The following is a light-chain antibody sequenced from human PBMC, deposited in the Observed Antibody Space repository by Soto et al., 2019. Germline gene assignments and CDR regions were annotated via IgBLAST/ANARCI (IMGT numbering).Light chain of an antibody. CDR1: QGISSY. V-gene: IGKV1-8*01. CDR2: AAS. CDR3: QQYYSYPYT. Sequence: AIRMTQSPSSFSASTGDRVTITCRASQGISSYLAWYQQKPGKAPKLLIYAASTLQSGVPSRFSGSGSGTDFTLTISCLQSEGFATYYCQQYYSYPYTFGQGTK. J-gene: IGKJ2*01.